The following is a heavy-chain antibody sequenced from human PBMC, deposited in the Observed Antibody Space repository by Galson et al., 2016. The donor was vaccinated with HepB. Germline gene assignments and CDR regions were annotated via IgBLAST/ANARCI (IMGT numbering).Heavy chain of an antibody. J-gene: IGHJ4*02. V-gene: IGHV4-34*01. CDR1: GGSFSGYY. CDR3: ARVTRRDGYNYIDY. CDR2: INHSGST. Sequence: ETLSLTCAVYGGSFSGYYWSWIRQPPGKGLEWVGEINHSGSTNYNPSLKSRVTISIDTSRNQFSLQLNSVTPEDTAVYYCARVTRRDGYNYIDYWGQGTLVTVSS. D-gene: IGHD5-24*01.